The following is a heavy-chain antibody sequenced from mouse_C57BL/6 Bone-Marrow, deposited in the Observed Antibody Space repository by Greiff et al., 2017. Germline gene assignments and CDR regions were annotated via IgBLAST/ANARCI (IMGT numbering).Heavy chain of an antibody. CDR1: GYTFTDYY. V-gene: IGHV1-76*01. Sequence: QVQLQQSGAELVRPGASVKLSCKASGYTFTDYYINWVKQRPGQGLEWIARIYPGSGNTYYNEKFKGKATLTAEKSSSTAYMQLSSLTSEDSAVYFCATYYYGSLYWYFDVWGTGTTVTVSS. J-gene: IGHJ1*03. CDR2: IYPGSGNT. D-gene: IGHD1-1*01. CDR3: ATYYYGSLYWYFDV.